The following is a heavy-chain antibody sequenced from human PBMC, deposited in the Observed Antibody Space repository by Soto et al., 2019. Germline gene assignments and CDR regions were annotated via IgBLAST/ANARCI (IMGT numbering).Heavy chain of an antibody. V-gene: IGHV4-30-4*01. Sequence: SETLSLTCTVSGGSISSGDYYWSWIRQPPGKGMEWIGCIYYSGNTYYNPSLKSRLTISLDTSKNQISLRLSSVTAADTAVYYCAPFGVASMNWFDPWGQGTLVTVSS. D-gene: IGHD3-3*01. CDR3: APFGVASMNWFDP. CDR2: IYYSGNT. CDR1: GGSISSGDYY. J-gene: IGHJ5*02.